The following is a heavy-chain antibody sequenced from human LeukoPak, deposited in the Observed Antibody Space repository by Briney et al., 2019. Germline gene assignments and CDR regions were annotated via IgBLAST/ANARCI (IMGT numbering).Heavy chain of an antibody. CDR1: GYTFTSYY. V-gene: IGHV1-46*01. Sequence: EASVKVSCKASGYTFTSYYMHWVRQAPGQGLEWMGIINPSGGSTSYAQKFQGRVTMTRDMSTSTVYMELSSLRSEDTAVYYCAREDSSSDYYYYYMDAWGKGTTVTVSS. J-gene: IGHJ6*03. D-gene: IGHD6-13*01. CDR2: INPSGGST. CDR3: AREDSSSDYYYYYMDA.